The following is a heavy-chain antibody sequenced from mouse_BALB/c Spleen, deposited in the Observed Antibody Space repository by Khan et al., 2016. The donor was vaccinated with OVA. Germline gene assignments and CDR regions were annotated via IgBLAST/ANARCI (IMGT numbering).Heavy chain of an antibody. Sequence: EVELVESGGDSVKPGGSLKLSCAASGFTFSSYSMSWVRRTPDKRRGWVASISRGGDYTYYQASGKGRFTISRDNAKNTLYLQMSDLNSEDTAIYYCADHLPGSFAYWGQGTLVTVSA. J-gene: IGHJ3*01. D-gene: IGHD4-1*01. V-gene: IGHV5-6*01. CDR3: ADHLPGSFAY. CDR1: GFTFSSYS. CDR2: ISRGGDYT.